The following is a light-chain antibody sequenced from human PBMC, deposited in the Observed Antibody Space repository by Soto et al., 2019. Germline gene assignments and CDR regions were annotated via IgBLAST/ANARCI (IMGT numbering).Light chain of an antibody. CDR1: QSIDTW. V-gene: IGKV1-5*03. CDR2: KAS. Sequence: DIQMTQSPATLAASVGDRVSITCRASQSIDTWLAWYQQKAGKAPNLLIYKASRLGSGVPSRFSGSGSGTEFTLTISSLQPEDVVSYYCQEYRNDYGTFGQGTKVEMK. J-gene: IGKJ1*01. CDR3: QEYRNDYGT.